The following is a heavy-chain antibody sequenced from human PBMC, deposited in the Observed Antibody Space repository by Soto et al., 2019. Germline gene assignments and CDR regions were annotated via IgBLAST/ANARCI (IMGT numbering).Heavy chain of an antibody. V-gene: IGHV4-59*01. CDR3: ARGVGSSPPRY. D-gene: IGHD3-9*01. J-gene: IGHJ4*02. Sequence: SETLSLTCTISGGSISVYYWSWIRQSPRQGLEWIGYVYDNGRPYYSPSLESRVTISADTSKNQISLKLTSATAADTAVYYCARGVGSSPPRYWGRGTLVTVSS. CDR2: VYDNGRP. CDR1: GGSISVYY.